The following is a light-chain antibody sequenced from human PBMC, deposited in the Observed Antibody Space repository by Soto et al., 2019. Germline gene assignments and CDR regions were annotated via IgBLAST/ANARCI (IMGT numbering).Light chain of an antibody. V-gene: IGLV2-14*03. J-gene: IGLJ1*01. CDR1: SSDVGGYNH. CDR3: PSYTTTPLYV. Sequence: QSALTQPASVSGSPGQLITISCIGSSSDVGGYNHVSWFQQHPGKAPKLIIYDVHTRPSGVSDRFSGSKSGNTGSLTISGLQAEDEAHYSFPSYTTTPLYVFGGGTKLTLL. CDR2: DVH.